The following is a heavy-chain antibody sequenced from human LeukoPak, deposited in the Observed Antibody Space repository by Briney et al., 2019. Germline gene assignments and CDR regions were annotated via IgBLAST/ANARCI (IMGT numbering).Heavy chain of an antibody. CDR1: GFTFSSYA. V-gene: IGHV3-30*04. D-gene: IGHD5-12*01. J-gene: IGHJ4*02. CDR2: ISYDGSNK. Sequence: GSLRLSCAASGFTFSSYAMHWVRQAPGKGLELVAVISYDGSNKYYADSVKGRFTISRDNSKNTLYLQMNSLRAEDTAVYYCARDKDSGYDLQGNFDYWGQGTLVTVSS. CDR3: ARDKDSGYDLQGNFDY.